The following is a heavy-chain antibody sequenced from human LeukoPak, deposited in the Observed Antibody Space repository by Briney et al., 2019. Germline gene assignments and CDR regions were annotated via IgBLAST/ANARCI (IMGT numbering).Heavy chain of an antibody. V-gene: IGHV4-39*01. D-gene: IGHD3-22*01. CDR2: IYYSGST. CDR1: GGSISSSSYY. CDR3: ARHSMIVVVFHY. J-gene: IGHJ4*02. Sequence: PSETLSLTCTVSGGSISSSSYYWGWIRQPPGKGLEWIGSIYYSGSTYYNPSLKSRVTISVDTSKNQFSLKLGSVTAADTAVYYCARHSMIVVVFHYWGQGTLVTVSS.